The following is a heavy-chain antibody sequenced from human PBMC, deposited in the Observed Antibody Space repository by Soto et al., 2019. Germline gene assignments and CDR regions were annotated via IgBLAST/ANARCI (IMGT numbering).Heavy chain of an antibody. CDR3: ARPERYCSSTSCPGAFDI. Sequence: ASMKISCKASGYTFTSYGISWLLQAPGQGLEWMGWISAYNGNTNYAQKLQGRVTMTTDTSTSTAYMELRSLRSDDTAVYYCARPERYCSSTSCPGAFDIWGQGTMVTVSS. J-gene: IGHJ3*02. CDR2: ISAYNGNT. CDR1: GYTFTSYG. D-gene: IGHD2-2*01. V-gene: IGHV1-18*01.